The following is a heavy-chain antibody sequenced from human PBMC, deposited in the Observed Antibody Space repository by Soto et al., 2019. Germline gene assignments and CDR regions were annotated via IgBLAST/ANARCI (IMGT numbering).Heavy chain of an antibody. CDR1: GFTFSSYA. J-gene: IGHJ4*02. D-gene: IGHD3-10*01. V-gene: IGHV3-23*01. CDR3: VRDNGNYGSGSFAH. Sequence: EVQLLESGGGLVQPGGSLRLSCAASGFTFSSYALSWVRQAPGKGLEWVSALSGTGDSADYANSVKGRFTISRDDSKTTVYLVMSRLRVEDTAIYYFVRDNGNYGSGSFAHCGQGTLVSVS. CDR2: LSGTGDSA.